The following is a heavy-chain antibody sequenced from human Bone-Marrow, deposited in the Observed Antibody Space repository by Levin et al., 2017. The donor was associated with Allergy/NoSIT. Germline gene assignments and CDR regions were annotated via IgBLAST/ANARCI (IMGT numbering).Heavy chain of an antibody. D-gene: IGHD3-10*01. CDR1: GFPFEHYA. CDR3: AKRGSDHFGSHFYSGMDV. Sequence: SLKISCVASGFPFEHYAIHWVRRTPGKGLEWVSGISWNSGDTDYADSMKGRFIISRDNAKNSVYLQMNRLREEDTALYYCAKRGSDHFGSHFYSGMDVWGQGTTVTVSS. V-gene: IGHV3-9*01. CDR2: ISWNSGDT. J-gene: IGHJ6*02.